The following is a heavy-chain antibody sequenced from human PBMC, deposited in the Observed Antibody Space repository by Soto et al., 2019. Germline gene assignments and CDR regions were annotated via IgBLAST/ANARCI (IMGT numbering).Heavy chain of an antibody. CDR1: GYSFASYW. D-gene: IGHD5-12*01. V-gene: IGHV5-51*01. J-gene: IGHJ4*02. CDR3: ARSYSGYDQDFDY. CDR2: IYPGDSDT. Sequence: GESLKISCKASGYSFASYWIGWVRQMPGKGLEWMGIIYPGDSDTRYSPSFQGQVTISADKSISTAYLQWSSLKASDTAMYYCARSYSGYDQDFDYRGQGTLVTVSS.